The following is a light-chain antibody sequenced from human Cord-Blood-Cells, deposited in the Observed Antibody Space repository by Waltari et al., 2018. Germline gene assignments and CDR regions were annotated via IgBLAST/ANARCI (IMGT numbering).Light chain of an antibody. CDR3: QHYGSSPRT. V-gene: IGKV3-20*01. Sequence: EIVLTQSPGPLSLSPGERATLSCRASQSVSSSYVAWYQQKPGQATSLLIYGASSRATGIRDRFSGSGSGTDFTLTISRLEPEEFAVYYCQHYGSSPRTFGQGTKVEIK. J-gene: IGKJ1*01. CDR2: GAS. CDR1: QSVSSSY.